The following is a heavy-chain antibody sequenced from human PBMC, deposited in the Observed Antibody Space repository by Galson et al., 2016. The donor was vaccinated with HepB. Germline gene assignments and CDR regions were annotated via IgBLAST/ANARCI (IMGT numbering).Heavy chain of an antibody. CDR2: ISAYNGNT. V-gene: IGHV1-18*01. CDR1: GYTFTSYG. CDR3: ARDVQFRFDY. Sequence: SVKVSCKASGYTFTSYGISWVRQAPGQGLEWMGWISAYNGNTNYAQKFQDRVTMTRDTSASTVYMDLRSLRSDDTAVYYCARDVQFRFDYWGQGTLVTVSS. D-gene: IGHD4-11*01. J-gene: IGHJ4*02.